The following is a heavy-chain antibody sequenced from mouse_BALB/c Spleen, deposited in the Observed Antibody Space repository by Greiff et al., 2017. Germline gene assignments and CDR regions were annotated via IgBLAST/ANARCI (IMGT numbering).Heavy chain of an antibody. J-gene: IGHJ3*01. V-gene: IGHV1-67*01. D-gene: IGHD3-1*01. Sequence: QVQLQQSGPELVRPGVSVKISCKGSSYTFTDYAMHWVKQSHAKSLEWIGVISTYYGTTNYNQKFKGKATMTVDKSSSTAYMELARLTSEDSAVYYCARSGDGFAYWGQGTLVTVSA. CDR3: ARSGDGFAY. CDR2: ISTYYGTT. CDR1: SYTFTDYA.